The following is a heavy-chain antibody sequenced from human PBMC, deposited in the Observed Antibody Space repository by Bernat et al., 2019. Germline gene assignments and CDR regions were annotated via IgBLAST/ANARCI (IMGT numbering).Heavy chain of an antibody. CDR1: GGSISSGSYY. CDR2: IYYSGST. Sequence: QLQLQESGPGLVKPSETLSLTCTVSGGSISSGSYYWGWIRQPPGKVLEWIGSIYYSGSTYYNPSLKSRVTISADTSKSQFSLNMGSVTAADTAVYYCAGVTNAAPHYWSQGTRVTVSS. CDR3: AGVTNAAPHY. J-gene: IGHJ4*02. V-gene: IGHV4-39*01. D-gene: IGHD2-21*02.